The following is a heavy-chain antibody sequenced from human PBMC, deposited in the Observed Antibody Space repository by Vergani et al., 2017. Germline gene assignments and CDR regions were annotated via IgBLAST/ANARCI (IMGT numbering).Heavy chain of an antibody. J-gene: IGHJ4*02. CDR1: GDSINSSSYY. D-gene: IGHD4-17*01. CDR2: FYYSGST. V-gene: IGHV4-39*01. Sequence: QLRLQESGPGLVKPSETLSLTCTVSGDSINSSSYYWDWVHQPPGKGLEWIGGFYYSGSTYYNPALKSRVTLSADTSKNQFSLKFTSVTAADTAVYYCSRQIGYGHLPLDYWGQGSLVTVSS. CDR3: SRQIGYGHLPLDY.